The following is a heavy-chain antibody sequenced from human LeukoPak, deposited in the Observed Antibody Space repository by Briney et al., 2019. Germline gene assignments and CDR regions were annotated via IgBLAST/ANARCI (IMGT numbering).Heavy chain of an antibody. Sequence: GRSLRLSCAASGFTFSSYVMHWVRQAPGKGLEWVAIISYDGSNEYYADSVKGRFTISRDNAKNSLYLQMNSLRAEDTAVYYCAREEKGDFDYWGQGTLVTVSS. CDR3: AREEKGDFDY. CDR1: GFTFSSYV. V-gene: IGHV3-30*04. CDR2: ISYDGSNE. J-gene: IGHJ4*02. D-gene: IGHD3-16*01.